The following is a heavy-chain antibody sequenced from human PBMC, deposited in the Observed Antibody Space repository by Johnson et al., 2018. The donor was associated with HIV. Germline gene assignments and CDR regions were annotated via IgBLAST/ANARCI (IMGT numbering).Heavy chain of an antibody. D-gene: IGHD1-7*01. CDR2: IKRKTDGGTT. Sequence: VQLVESGGGLVQPGGSPRLSCAASGLTFTNAWMNWVRQAPGKGLEWAGRIKRKTDGGTTDYAAPVKGRFTISRDDSKNTLYLQMNSRRAEDTAVYYCARDWNNWNYGVPDAFHIWGQGTMVTVSS. V-gene: IGHV3-15*01. CDR1: GLTFTNAW. J-gene: IGHJ3*02. CDR3: ARDWNNWNYGVPDAFHI.